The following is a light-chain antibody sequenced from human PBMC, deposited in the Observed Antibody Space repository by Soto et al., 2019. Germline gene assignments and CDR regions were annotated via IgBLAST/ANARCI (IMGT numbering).Light chain of an antibody. CDR2: EAS. V-gene: IGKV3-11*01. CDR3: QKRGNWPH. CDR1: ENINNY. J-gene: IGKJ5*01. Sequence: EIVLTQSPATVTVSPGERVTLSCRASENINNYLAWYQQRPGQAPRLLIYEASSRATGVPARFIGSGSGTDFTLTISNLEPEDFAIYYCQKRGNWPHFGQGTRLEI.